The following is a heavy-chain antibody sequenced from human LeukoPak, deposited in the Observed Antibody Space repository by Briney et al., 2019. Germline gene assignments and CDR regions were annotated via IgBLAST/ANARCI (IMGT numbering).Heavy chain of an antibody. J-gene: IGHJ4*02. CDR3: ARAQPITMVRGTLDY. D-gene: IGHD3-10*01. Sequence: ASVKVSCKASGYTFTSYYMHWLRQAPGQGLEWMGIINPSGGSTSYAQKFQGRVTMTRDTSTSTVYMELSSLRSEDTAVYYCARAQPITMVRGTLDYWGQGTLVTVSS. CDR1: GYTFTSYY. V-gene: IGHV1-46*01. CDR2: INPSGGST.